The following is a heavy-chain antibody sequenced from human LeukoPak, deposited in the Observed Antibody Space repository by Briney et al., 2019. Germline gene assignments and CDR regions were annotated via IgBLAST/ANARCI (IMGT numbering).Heavy chain of an antibody. J-gene: IGHJ4*02. CDR1: GGSISGSTYY. V-gene: IGHV4-61*05. D-gene: IGHD3-22*01. CDR2: IYYSGST. Sequence: SETLSLTCTVSGGSISGSTYYWGWIRQPPGKGLEWIGYIYYSGSTNYNPSLKSRVTISVDTSKNQFSLKLSSVTAADTAVYYCARERRYPYYYDSSGYYVSRYFDYWGQGTLVTVSS. CDR3: ARERRYPYYYDSSGYYVSRYFDY.